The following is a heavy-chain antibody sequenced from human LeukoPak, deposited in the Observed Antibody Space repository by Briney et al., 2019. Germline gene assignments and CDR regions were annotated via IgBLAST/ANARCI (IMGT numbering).Heavy chain of an antibody. D-gene: IGHD3-22*01. J-gene: IGHJ4*02. Sequence: PSQTLSLTCTVSGGSISSGSYYWSWIRQPAGKGLEWIGRIYTSGSTNYNPSLKSRVTISVDTSKSQFSLKLSSVTAADTAVYYCARGGYYDSSGYYGSQSFYYWGQGTLVTVSS. CDR1: GGSISSGSYY. CDR2: IYTSGST. CDR3: ARGGYYDSSGYYGSQSFYY. V-gene: IGHV4-61*02.